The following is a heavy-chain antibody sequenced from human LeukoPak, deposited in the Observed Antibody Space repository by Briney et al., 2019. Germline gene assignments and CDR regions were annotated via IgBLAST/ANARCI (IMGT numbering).Heavy chain of an antibody. V-gene: IGHV1-3*01. CDR3: ASLGRGADDY. J-gene: IGHJ4*02. D-gene: IGHD3-10*01. CDR2: INAGNGNT. Sequence: WASVTVSCTASGYTFTSYAMHWVRQAPGQRLEWMGWINAGNGNTKYSQKFQGRVTITRDTSASTAYMELSSLRSDDTAVYYCASLGRGADDYWGQGTLVTVSS. CDR1: GYTFTSYA.